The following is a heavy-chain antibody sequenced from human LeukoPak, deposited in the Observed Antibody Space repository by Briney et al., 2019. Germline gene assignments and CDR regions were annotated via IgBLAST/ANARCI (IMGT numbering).Heavy chain of an antibody. Sequence: SSETLSLTXAVYGGSFSGYYWSWIGQPPGKGLEWIGEINHSGSTNYNPSLKSRVTISVDTSKNQFSLKLSSVTAADTAVYYCARKTPARTFDYWGQGTLVTVSS. J-gene: IGHJ4*02. CDR2: INHSGST. CDR3: ARKTPARTFDY. V-gene: IGHV4-34*01. CDR1: GGSFSGYY.